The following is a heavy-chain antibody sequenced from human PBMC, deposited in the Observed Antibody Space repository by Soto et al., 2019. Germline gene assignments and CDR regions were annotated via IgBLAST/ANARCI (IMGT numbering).Heavy chain of an antibody. J-gene: IGHJ3*02. CDR2: IYPGDSDT. V-gene: IGHV5-51*01. CDR3: ARQRDYGDAGGAFDI. D-gene: IGHD4-17*01. Sequence: GESLKISCKGSGYSFTSYWIGWVRQMPGKGLEWMGIIYPGDSDTRYSPSFQGQVTFSADKSISTGYLQWSSLKASDTAMYYCARQRDYGDAGGAFDIWGQGTMVTVSS. CDR1: GYSFTSYW.